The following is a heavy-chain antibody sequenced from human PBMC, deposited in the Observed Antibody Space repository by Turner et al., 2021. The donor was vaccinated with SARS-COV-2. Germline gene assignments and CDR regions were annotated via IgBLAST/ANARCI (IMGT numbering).Heavy chain of an antibody. J-gene: IGHJ6*02. D-gene: IGHD5-18*01. CDR3: ARSRYTYGSYYYYGMDV. V-gene: IGHV1-2*02. CDR1: GYTFTGYY. CDR2: INPNSGGT. Sequence: QVQLVQSGAEVKKPGASVKVSCKASGYTFTGYYMHWVRQAPGQGLEWMGWINPNSGGTNYAQKFQGRVTMTWDTSISTAYMELSRLISDDTAVYYCARSRYTYGSYYYYGMDVWGQGTTVTVSS.